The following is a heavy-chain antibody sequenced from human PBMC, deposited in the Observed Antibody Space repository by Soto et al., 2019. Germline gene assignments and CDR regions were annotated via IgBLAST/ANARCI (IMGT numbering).Heavy chain of an antibody. V-gene: IGHV3-33*01. D-gene: IGHD7-27*01. CDR2: IWYDGDNK. Sequence: GGSLRLSCETSGFTFSRYGMHWVRQAPGKGLEWVAIIWYDGDNKYYADSVNGRFTISRDNSKNTLYLQMDSLRAEDTAIYYCARALGTHYHYYMDVWGKGTTVTVSS. CDR1: GFTFSRYG. CDR3: ARALGTHYHYYMDV. J-gene: IGHJ6*03.